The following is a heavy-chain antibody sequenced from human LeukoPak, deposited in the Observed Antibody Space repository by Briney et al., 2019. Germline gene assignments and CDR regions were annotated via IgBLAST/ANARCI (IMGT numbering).Heavy chain of an antibody. CDR3: ARGTGTESLSSWFDP. J-gene: IGHJ5*02. CDR2: ISPSGGST. V-gene: IGHV1-46*01. Sequence: GASVKVSCKASGYTFTSCYVNWVRQAPGQGLEWMGKISPSGGSTTYAQKFQGRVTLTRDMSTSTVYMELSSLRSEDTAVYYCARGTGTESLSSWFDPWGQGTLVTISS. CDR1: GYTFTSCY. D-gene: IGHD1-7*01.